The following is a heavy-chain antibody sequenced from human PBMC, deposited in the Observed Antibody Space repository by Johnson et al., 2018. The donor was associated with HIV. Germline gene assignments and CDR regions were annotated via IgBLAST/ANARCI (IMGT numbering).Heavy chain of an antibody. V-gene: IGHV3-20*04. CDR3: AREEGTDILTRGDAFDI. Sequence: VLLVESGGGVVQPGRSLRLSCAASGFTFSSYAMHWVRQAPGKGLEWVSGINLNGGSSTYADSVKGRFTMSRDNAKKSLYLQMNSLRAEDTAVYYCAREEGTDILTRGDAFDIWGQGTMVTVSS. CDR2: INLNGGSS. CDR1: GFTFSSYA. D-gene: IGHD3-9*01. J-gene: IGHJ3*02.